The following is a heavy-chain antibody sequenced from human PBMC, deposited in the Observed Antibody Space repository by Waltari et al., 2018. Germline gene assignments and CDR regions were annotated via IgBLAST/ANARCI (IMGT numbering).Heavy chain of an antibody. CDR2: IWYDGSNK. CDR3: AREGLGYLDY. CDR1: GFTFSSSG. J-gene: IGHJ4*02. D-gene: IGHD6-13*01. Sequence: QVQLVESGGGVVQPGRLLRLSCAASGFTFSSSGLRWVRQDPGKGLVWVAVIWYDGSNKYYADSVKGRFTSSRDNSKNTLYLQMNGLRAEDTAVYYCAREGLGYLDYWGQGTLVTVSS. V-gene: IGHV3-33*01.